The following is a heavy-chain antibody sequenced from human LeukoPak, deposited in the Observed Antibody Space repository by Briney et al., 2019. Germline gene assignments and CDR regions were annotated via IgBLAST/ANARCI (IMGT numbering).Heavy chain of an antibody. D-gene: IGHD2-15*01. CDR3: ARGAGVGYCSGGSCPLGDAFDI. CDR1: GFTVSSNY. Sequence: PGGSLRLSCAASGFTVSSNYMSWVRQAPGKGLEWVSVIYSGGSTYYADSMKGRFTISRDNSKNTLYLQMNSLRAEDTAVYYCARGAGVGYCSGGSCPLGDAFDIWGQGTMVTVSS. J-gene: IGHJ3*02. CDR2: IYSGGST. V-gene: IGHV3-53*01.